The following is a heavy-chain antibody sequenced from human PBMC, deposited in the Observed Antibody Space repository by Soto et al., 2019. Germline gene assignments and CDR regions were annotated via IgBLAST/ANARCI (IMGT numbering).Heavy chain of an antibody. D-gene: IGHD4-17*01. Sequence: QITLKESGPTLLKPTQTLTLTCTFSGFSLTTSGVGVGWIRQPPGQALEWLALIYWEDDKRYRPSLKTRLTVTKDTSTNQVVLTMTNMYPVDTATYYCAHRPYGDKANYWFCPWGQGILVTVSS. CDR3: AHRPYGDKANYWFCP. CDR1: GFSLTTSGVG. J-gene: IGHJ5*02. CDR2: IYWEDDK. V-gene: IGHV2-5*02.